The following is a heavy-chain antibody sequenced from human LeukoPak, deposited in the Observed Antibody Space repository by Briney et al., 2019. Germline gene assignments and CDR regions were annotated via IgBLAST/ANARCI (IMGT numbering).Heavy chain of an antibody. J-gene: IGHJ3*02. V-gene: IGHV5-51*01. CDR1: GYSFTSYW. CDR2: IYPGDSDT. Sequence: GESLKISCKGSGYSFTSYWIGWVRQMPGKGLEWMGIIYPGDSDTRYSPSFQGQVTISADKSISTAYLQWSSLKASDTAMYYCARPQDVDSSGWYSTNPAFDIWGQGTMVTVSS. CDR3: ARPQDVDSSGWYSTNPAFDI. D-gene: IGHD6-19*01.